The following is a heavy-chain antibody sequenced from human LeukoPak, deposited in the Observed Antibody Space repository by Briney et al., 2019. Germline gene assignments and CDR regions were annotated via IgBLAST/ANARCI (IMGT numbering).Heavy chain of an antibody. CDR1: GYIFTGYY. J-gene: IGHJ5*02. CDR2: INPKSGDT. V-gene: IGHV1-2*02. D-gene: IGHD6-13*01. CDR3: ARGYRSSAYIS. Sequence: ASVNVSCKASGYIFTGYYIHWVRQAPGQGLEWMGWINPKSGDTNYAQKFQGRITMTRDTPISAAYMELSSLTSDDTAVYYCARGYRSSAYISWGQGTLVTASS.